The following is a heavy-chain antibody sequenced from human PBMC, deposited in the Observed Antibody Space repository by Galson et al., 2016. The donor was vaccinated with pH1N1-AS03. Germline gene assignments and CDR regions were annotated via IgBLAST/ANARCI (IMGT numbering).Heavy chain of an antibody. CDR1: GFTFGDYP. Sequence: SLRLSCAASGFTFGDYPLTWFRQAPGKGLEWVGFIRSKTYGGTTEYAASVKGRFIISRDDSKSIAYLQMNSLKTEDTAVYYCARARTSPGSLAGVGFDIWGQGTMVTVSS. CDR3: ARARTSPGSLAGVGFDI. V-gene: IGHV3-49*03. J-gene: IGHJ3*02. CDR2: IRSKTYGGTT.